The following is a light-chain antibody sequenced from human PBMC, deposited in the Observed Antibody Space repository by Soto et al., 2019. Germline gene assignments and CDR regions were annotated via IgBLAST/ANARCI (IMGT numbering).Light chain of an antibody. CDR3: AAWDDSLKAGV. V-gene: IGLV1-44*01. CDR1: SSNIGSNI. CDR2: SSS. J-gene: IGLJ3*02. Sequence: QAVVTQPPSASGTPGQRVSITCSGSSSNIGSNIVNWYQQLPGRAPKLLIYSSSIRPSGVPDRFSGSKSGTSASLAISGLQSEDEADYYCAAWDDSLKAGVFGGGTKLTVL.